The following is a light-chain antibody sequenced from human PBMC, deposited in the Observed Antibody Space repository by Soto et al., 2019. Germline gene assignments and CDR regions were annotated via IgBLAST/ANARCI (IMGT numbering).Light chain of an antibody. Sequence: EIVLTQXXATLSLSPGERATLSCRASQSVSSYLAWYQQKPGQAPRLLIYDASNRATGIPARFXXXXXXXXXXXXISSLEPEDFAVYYCQQRSNWLYTFGQGTKLEXK. CDR3: QQRSNWLYT. CDR2: DAS. CDR1: QSVSSY. J-gene: IGKJ2*01. V-gene: IGKV3-11*01.